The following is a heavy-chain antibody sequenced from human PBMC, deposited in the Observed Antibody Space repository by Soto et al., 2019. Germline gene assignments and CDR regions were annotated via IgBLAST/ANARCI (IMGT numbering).Heavy chain of an antibody. Sequence: PENLSVTCAVYGGSFSGYYWNWIRQPPGKGLEWIGEINHSGSSKYNPSLKSRVNISVDTSKNQFSLKLSSVTAADTAVYYCARYHYDSGSRGVFDSRGQGSLVTVSA. V-gene: IGHV4-34*01. J-gene: IGHJ5*01. CDR2: INHSGSS. D-gene: IGHD3-10*01. CDR1: GGSFSGYY. CDR3: ARYHYDSGSRGVFDS.